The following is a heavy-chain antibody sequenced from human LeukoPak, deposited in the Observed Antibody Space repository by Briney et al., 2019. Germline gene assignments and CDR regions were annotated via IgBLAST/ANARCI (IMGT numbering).Heavy chain of an antibody. Sequence: GGSLRLSCAASGFTFSTYWMHWVRQVPGKGLVWVSLIYSDGSRTTYADSVKGRFTISRDNARNTLYLQMNSLRAEDTAVYYCARWVTYYYDSSGYQYDAFDIWGQGTMVTVSS. V-gene: IGHV3-74*01. CDR2: IYSDGSRT. D-gene: IGHD3-22*01. J-gene: IGHJ3*02. CDR1: GFTFSTYW. CDR3: ARWVTYYYDSSGYQYDAFDI.